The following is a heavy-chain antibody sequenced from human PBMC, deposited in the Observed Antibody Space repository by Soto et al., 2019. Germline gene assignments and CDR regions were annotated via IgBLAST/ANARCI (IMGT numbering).Heavy chain of an antibody. Sequence: QVQLVESGGGVVQPGRSLRLSCAASGFTFSSYAMHWVRQAPGMGLEWVAIISYDGSNKFYADSVKGRFTISRDNSKNTLYLQITSLRTEDTAVYYCASERGDPVSLVRGLSFRDDWYFDLWGRGTQVTVSS. CDR1: GFTFSSYA. CDR2: ISYDGSNK. V-gene: IGHV3-30*04. J-gene: IGHJ2*01. CDR3: ASERGDPVSLVRGLSFRDDWYFDL. D-gene: IGHD3-10*01.